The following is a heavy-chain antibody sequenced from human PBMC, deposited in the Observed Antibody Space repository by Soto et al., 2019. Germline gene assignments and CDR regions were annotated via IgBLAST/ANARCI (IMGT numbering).Heavy chain of an antibody. CDR1: GFTFVSYE. Sequence: PGGSLRLSCAASGFTFVSYEMNWVRQAPGKGLEWVSYISSSGSTIYYADSVKGRFTISRDNAKNSLYLQMNGLRAEDTAVYYCARVRIVVVTTYPGDYYGMDVWGQGTTVTVSS. V-gene: IGHV3-48*03. J-gene: IGHJ6*02. D-gene: IGHD2-21*02. CDR2: ISSSGSTI. CDR3: ARVRIVVVTTYPGDYYGMDV.